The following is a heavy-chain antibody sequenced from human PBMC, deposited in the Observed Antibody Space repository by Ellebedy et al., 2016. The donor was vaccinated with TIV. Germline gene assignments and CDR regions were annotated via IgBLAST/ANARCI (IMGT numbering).Heavy chain of an antibody. V-gene: IGHV3-30*03. CDR3: ATSSDAVQLWLGAEYYYGMGV. D-gene: IGHD5-18*01. CDR1: GFTFSTYG. Sequence: GESLKISCAASGFTFSTYGMQWVRQAPGKGLEWVAVISYDGSTKYYADSVKGRFTISRDNSKNTLYLQMNSLRAEDTAVYYCATSSDAVQLWLGAEYYYGMGVWGQGTTVTVSS. CDR2: ISYDGSTK. J-gene: IGHJ6*02.